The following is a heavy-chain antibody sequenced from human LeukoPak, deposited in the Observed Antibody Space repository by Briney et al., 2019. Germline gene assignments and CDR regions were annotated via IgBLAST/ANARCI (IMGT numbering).Heavy chain of an antibody. CDR2: IIAIFGPA. J-gene: IGHJ4*02. CDR1: GGTFSSYA. Sequence: ASVNVSCKASGGTFSSYAISWVRQAPGQGLEWMGGIIAIFGPANYAQKFQGRVTITADESTSTALMELSSLTSEDTAVYYCASRTYYYDSSGYYYAPFDDWGQGTLVTVSS. CDR3: ASRTYYYDSSGYYYAPFDD. D-gene: IGHD3-22*01. V-gene: IGHV1-69*13.